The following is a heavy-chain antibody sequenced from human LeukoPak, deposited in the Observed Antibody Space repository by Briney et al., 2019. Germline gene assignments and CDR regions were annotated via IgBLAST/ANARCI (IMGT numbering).Heavy chain of an antibody. CDR3: ARVGWDLPIDY. V-gene: IGHV1-2*02. D-gene: IGHD4-23*01. Sequence: SVKVSCKASRNTFTGHYIHWVRRAPAQGLAWMGWINPYSGDTNYAQKFQGRVTMTRDMSISTVYMDLSRLRSDDSAVYYCARVGWDLPIDYWGQGTLVTVSS. J-gene: IGHJ4*02. CDR1: RNTFTGHY. CDR2: INPYSGDT.